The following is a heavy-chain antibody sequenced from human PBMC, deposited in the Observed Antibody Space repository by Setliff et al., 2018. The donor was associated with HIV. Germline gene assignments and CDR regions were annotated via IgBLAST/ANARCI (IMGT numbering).Heavy chain of an antibody. Sequence: GGSLRLSCAASGFTFSNYEMNWVRQAPGKGLEWVSYISSSGTAIYYADSVKGRSTISRDNAKNSLYLQMNSLRAEDTAVYYCAREPHELRYFDWLLYPAYYYYGMDVWGQGTTVTVSS. J-gene: IGHJ6*02. D-gene: IGHD3-9*01. CDR1: GFTFSNYE. V-gene: IGHV3-48*03. CDR3: AREPHELRYFDWLLYPAYYYYGMDV. CDR2: ISSSGTAI.